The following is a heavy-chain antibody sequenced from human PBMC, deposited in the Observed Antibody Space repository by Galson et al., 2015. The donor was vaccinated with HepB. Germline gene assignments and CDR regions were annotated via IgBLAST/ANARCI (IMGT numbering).Heavy chain of an antibody. J-gene: IGHJ4*02. CDR2: ISYDGSNK. D-gene: IGHD6-6*01. V-gene: IGHV3-33*05. CDR1: SYA. CDR3: ARPRIAAKYYFDY. Sequence: SYAMSWVCQAPGKGLEWVAVISYDGSNKYYADSVKGRFTISRDNSKNTLYLQMNSLRAEDTAVYYCARPRIAAKYYFDYWGQGTLVAVSS.